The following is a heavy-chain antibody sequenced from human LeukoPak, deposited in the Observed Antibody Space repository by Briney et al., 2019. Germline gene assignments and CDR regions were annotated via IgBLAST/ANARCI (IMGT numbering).Heavy chain of an antibody. Sequence: GGSLRLSCVTSGFTFSSYWMSWVRQAPGKGLEWVTNIKPDESEKYYVDSVKGRFTVSRDNAKNSVYLQMHSLRVEDTAVYYCARVGDGATLEYWGQGTLVTVSS. D-gene: IGHD1-26*01. V-gene: IGHV3-7*01. J-gene: IGHJ4*02. CDR1: GFTFSSYW. CDR2: IKPDESEK. CDR3: ARVGDGATLEY.